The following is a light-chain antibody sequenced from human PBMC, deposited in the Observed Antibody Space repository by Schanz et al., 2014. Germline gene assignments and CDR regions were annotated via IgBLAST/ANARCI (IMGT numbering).Light chain of an antibody. Sequence: QSVLTQPPSASGPPGQRVTISCSGTNSNIGSNTVNWYQQLPRTAPKLLIYSNNQRPSGVPDRFSGSKSVTSASLAISGLQSEDEADYYCAAWDDSLQGWVFGGGTKLTVL. V-gene: IGLV1-44*01. CDR3: AAWDDSLQGWV. CDR2: SNN. CDR1: NSNIGSNT. J-gene: IGLJ3*02.